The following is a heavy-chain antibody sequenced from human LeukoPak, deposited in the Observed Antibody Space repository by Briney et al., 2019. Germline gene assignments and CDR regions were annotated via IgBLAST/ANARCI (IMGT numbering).Heavy chain of an antibody. J-gene: IGHJ4*02. CDR2: IYSSGTT. CDR3: SRLLPSRPDFYFDY. D-gene: IGHD6-6*01. Sequence: SETLSLTCTVSGASISSDYWSWIWQPPGRRPEWIGYIYSSGTTKYNPSLQSRVTISIDTSKNQFSLKLTSMTAADTAVYFCSRLLPSRPDFYFDYWGQGTLVTVSS. V-gene: IGHV4-4*09. CDR1: GASISSDY.